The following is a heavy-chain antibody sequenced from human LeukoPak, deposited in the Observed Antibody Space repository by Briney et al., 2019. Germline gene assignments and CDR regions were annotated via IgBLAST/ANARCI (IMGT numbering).Heavy chain of an antibody. D-gene: IGHD5-18*01. CDR3: ARDLGVMVRAFDI. J-gene: IGHJ3*02. CDR2: IYYSGST. V-gene: IGHV4-59*01. CDR1: GGSISSYY. Sequence: SETLSLTCTVSGGSISSYYWSWTRQPPGKRLEWIGYIYYSGSTSYNPSLKSRVTISVDTSKNQISLKLSSVTAADTAVYYCARDLGVMVRAFDIWGQGTMVTVSS.